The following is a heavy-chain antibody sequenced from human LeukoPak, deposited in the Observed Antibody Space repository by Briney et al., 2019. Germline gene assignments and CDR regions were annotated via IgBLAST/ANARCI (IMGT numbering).Heavy chain of an antibody. CDR1: GFTFSHAW. CDR3: ARVTFRHDHGDPEDY. V-gene: IGHV3-53*01. CDR2: IYSGGST. Sequence: GGSLRLSCAASGFTFSHAWMSWVRQAPGKGLEWVSVIYSGGSTYYADSVKGRFTISRDNSKNTLYLQMNSLRAEDTAVYYCARVTFRHDHGDPEDYWGQGTLVTVSS. D-gene: IGHD4-17*01. J-gene: IGHJ4*02.